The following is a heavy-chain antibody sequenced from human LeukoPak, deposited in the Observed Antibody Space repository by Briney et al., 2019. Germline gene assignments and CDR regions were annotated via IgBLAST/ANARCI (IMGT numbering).Heavy chain of an antibody. CDR3: AKDRGMFLVGYLDY. Sequence: GGSLRLSCAASGFTFDDYAMHWVRQAPGKGLEWVSAISGSGGTTYYADSVKGRFTISRDNSKNTLYLQMNSLRAEDTAVYYCAKDRGMFLVGYLDYWGQGTLVTVSS. J-gene: IGHJ4*02. CDR2: ISGSGGTT. CDR1: GFTFDDYA. D-gene: IGHD2-15*01. V-gene: IGHV3-23*01.